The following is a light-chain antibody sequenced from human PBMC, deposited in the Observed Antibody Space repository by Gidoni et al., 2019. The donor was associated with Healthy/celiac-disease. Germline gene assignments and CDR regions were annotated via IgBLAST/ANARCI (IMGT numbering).Light chain of an antibody. CDR1: KLGDKY. Sequence: SYELTQPTSVSVPPGQTASITCSGDKLGDKYACWYQQKPGQSPVLVIYQDSKRPSGITERFSGSNTGNTATLTISGTQAMDEADYYCQAWDSSTVVFGTGTKITVL. J-gene: IGLJ1*01. CDR3: QAWDSSTVV. V-gene: IGLV3-1*01. CDR2: QDS.